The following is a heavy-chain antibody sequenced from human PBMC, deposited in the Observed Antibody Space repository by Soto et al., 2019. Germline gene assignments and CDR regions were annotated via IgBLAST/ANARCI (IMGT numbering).Heavy chain of an antibody. D-gene: IGHD3-16*02. Sequence: PVGSLRLSCVASGFKVGSTYMTWVRQAPGEGLQLVSIMYSGGSTFYADSVKGRFTVSRDDSKNTLYLQMNNLTVGDTGVYYCTKTRSASRSPSDYWGQGTLVTVSS. J-gene: IGHJ4*02. CDR2: MYSGGST. CDR3: TKTRSASRSPSDY. V-gene: IGHV3-53*01. CDR1: GFKVGSTY.